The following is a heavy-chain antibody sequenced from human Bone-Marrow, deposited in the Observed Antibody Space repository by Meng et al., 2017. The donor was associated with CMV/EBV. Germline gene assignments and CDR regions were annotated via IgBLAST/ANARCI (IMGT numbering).Heavy chain of an antibody. D-gene: IGHD6-6*01. V-gene: IGHV3-48*03. CDR2: ISSSGSTI. J-gene: IGHJ4*02. CDR3: ARRLTARQGY. Sequence: GESLKISCAASGFTFDDYGMNWVRQAPGKGLEWVSYISSSGSTIYYADSVKGRFTISRDNAKNSLYLQMNSLRAEDTAVYYCARRLTARQGYWGQGTLVTVPQ. CDR1: GFTFDDYG.